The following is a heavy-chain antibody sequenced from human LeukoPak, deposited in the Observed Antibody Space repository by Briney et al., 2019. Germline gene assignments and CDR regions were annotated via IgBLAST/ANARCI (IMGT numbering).Heavy chain of an antibody. D-gene: IGHD5-18*01. V-gene: IGHV3-21*01. CDR2: ISSSSSYI. CDR3: ARDIGGTAMVKDY. J-gene: IGHJ4*02. Sequence: PGGSLRLSCAASGFTFSSYSMNWVRQAPGKGLERVSSISSSSSYIYYADSVKGRFTISRDNAKNSLYLQMNSRRAEDTAVYYCARDIGGTAMVKDYWGQGTLVTVSS. CDR1: GFTFSSYS.